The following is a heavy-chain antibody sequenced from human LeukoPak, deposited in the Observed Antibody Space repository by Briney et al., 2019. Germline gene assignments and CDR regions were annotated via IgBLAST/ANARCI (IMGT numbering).Heavy chain of an antibody. CDR1: GGSISSYY. J-gene: IGHJ3*02. Sequence: SETLSLTCTVSGGSISSYYWSWTRQPPGKGLEWIGYISYSGSTNYNPSLKSRVPISIDTSKNQFSLKLRSVTAADTAMYYCARQGYDILTGYIDAFDIWGQGTMVTVSS. D-gene: IGHD3-9*01. V-gene: IGHV4-59*08. CDR2: ISYSGST. CDR3: ARQGYDILTGYIDAFDI.